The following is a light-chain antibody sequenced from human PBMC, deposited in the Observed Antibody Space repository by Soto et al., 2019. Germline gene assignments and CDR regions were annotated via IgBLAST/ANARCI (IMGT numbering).Light chain of an antibody. Sequence: DIQMTQSPPSLSASVGDRVTITCRASQSISSYLNWYQQKPGKAPKLLIYAASSLQSGVPSRFSGSGSGTDFTLTISSLQPEDCAPYYCQQSYSTPYTFGQGTKLEIK. CDR2: AAS. CDR1: QSISSY. V-gene: IGKV1-39*01. J-gene: IGKJ2*01. CDR3: QQSYSTPYT.